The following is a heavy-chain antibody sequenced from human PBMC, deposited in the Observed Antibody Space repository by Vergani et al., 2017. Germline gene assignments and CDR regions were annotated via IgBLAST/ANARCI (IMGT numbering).Heavy chain of an antibody. V-gene: IGHV3-9*02. CDR1: GFTSAGYA. Sequence: EVQLEESGGGLVLPGRSLRLSCVASGFTSAGYAMHWVRQAPGKGLEWVSGISWNSNSIGYADSVKGRFTISRDNAKNSLYLQMNSLRAEDTALHYCAKDLGTSSGGGWFDPWGQGTLVTVSS. D-gene: IGHD6-6*01. CDR2: ISWNSNSI. CDR3: AKDLGTSSGGGWFDP. J-gene: IGHJ5*02.